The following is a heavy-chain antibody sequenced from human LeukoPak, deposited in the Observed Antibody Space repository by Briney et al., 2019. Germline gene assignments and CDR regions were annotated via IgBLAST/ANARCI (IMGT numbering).Heavy chain of an antibody. V-gene: IGHV4-34*01. CDR3: AGVEMATFSFDY. D-gene: IGHD5-24*01. CDR1: GGSISSYY. CDR2: INHSGST. J-gene: IGHJ4*02. Sequence: SETLSLTCTVSGGSISSYYWSWIRQPPGKGLEWIGEINHSGSTNYNPSLKSRVTISVDTSKNQFSLKLSSVTAADTAVYYCAGVEMATFSFDYWGQGTLVTVSS.